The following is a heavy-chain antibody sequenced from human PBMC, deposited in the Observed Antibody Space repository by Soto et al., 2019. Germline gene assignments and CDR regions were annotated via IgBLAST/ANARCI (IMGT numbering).Heavy chain of an antibody. J-gene: IGHJ4*02. CDR2: ISYDGSNK. V-gene: IGHV3-30-3*01. D-gene: IGHD2-2*02. CDR1: GFTFSSYA. Sequence: GGSLRLSCAASGFTFSSYAMHWVRQAPGKGLEWVAVISYDGSNKYYADSVKGRFTISRDNSKNTLYLQMNSLRAEDTAVYYCARDLRPGYCSSTSCYTFDYWGQGTLVTVS. CDR3: ARDLRPGYCSSTSCYTFDY.